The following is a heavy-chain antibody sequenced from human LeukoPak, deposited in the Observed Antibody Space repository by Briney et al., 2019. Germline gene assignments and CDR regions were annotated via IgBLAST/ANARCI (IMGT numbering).Heavy chain of an antibody. D-gene: IGHD3-10*01. CDR1: GFTFTSYW. Sequence: PGGSLRLSCAASGFTFTSYWMTWVRQAPGQGLEWVANIKQDGSEKYYVDSVKGRFTISRDNAKNSLYLQMNSLRAEDTAVYYCARDLYGSGSYDYWGQGTLVTVFS. V-gene: IGHV3-7*04. J-gene: IGHJ4*02. CDR2: IKQDGSEK. CDR3: ARDLYGSGSYDY.